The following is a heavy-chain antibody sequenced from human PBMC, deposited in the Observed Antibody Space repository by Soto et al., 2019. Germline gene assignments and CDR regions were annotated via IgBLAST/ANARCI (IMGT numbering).Heavy chain of an antibody. CDR2: VSPLSGGT. D-gene: IGHD4-17*01. J-gene: IGHJ6*02. Sequence: QVQLVQSGPEVRTPGASVRVSCKCSGFTFGAYYIHWVRQAPGQGLEWMGWVSPLSGGTNLAQRFLGRLTMTGDSSINTIYMELSSLRSGDTALYFCAREFDSGDVGLDVWGQGTTVSVSS. CDR1: GFTFGAYY. V-gene: IGHV1-2*02. CDR3: AREFDSGDVGLDV.